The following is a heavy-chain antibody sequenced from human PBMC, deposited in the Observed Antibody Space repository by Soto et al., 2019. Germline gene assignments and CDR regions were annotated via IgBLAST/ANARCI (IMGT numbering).Heavy chain of an antibody. Sequence: VQLVESGGGLVQPGGSLRLSCAASGFTFSNYWMTWVRLAPGKGLEWVANINQDGSDKYYVDSVKGRCTISRDNAKNALHLQMNSLRAEDTAVYYCARGGAYSYPWGQGTLVTVSS. D-gene: IGHD5-12*01. V-gene: IGHV3-7*01. CDR2: INQDGSDK. CDR1: GFTFSNYW. J-gene: IGHJ4*02. CDR3: ARGGAYSYP.